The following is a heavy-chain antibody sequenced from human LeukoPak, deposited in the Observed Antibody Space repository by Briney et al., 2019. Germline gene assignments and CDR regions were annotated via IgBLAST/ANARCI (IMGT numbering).Heavy chain of an antibody. CDR1: GFMFRSYW. D-gene: IGHD3-22*01. J-gene: IGHJ4*02. Sequence: GGSLRLSCEVSGFMFRSYWMDWVRQAPGRGLEWVANINQDGSEKYFVDSVKGRFTISRDNSKNTLYLQMNSLRAEDTAVYYCAKSPRYYDSSGPTYFGYWGQGTLVTVSS. CDR3: AKSPRYYDSSGPTYFGY. CDR2: INQDGSEK. V-gene: IGHV3-7*03.